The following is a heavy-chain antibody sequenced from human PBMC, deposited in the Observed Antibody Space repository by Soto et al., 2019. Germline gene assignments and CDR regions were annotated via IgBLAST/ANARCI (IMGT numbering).Heavy chain of an antibody. V-gene: IGHV3-30-3*01. Sequence: QVQLAESGGGVVQPGRSLRLSCAASGFPFRTYAMHWVRQAPGKGLEWVATISYDGSNKFYVDSVKGRFTISRDNSKNTLYLQMNSLRAEDTAVYYCARDFGSLGATIDYWGQGTLVTVSS. CDR3: ARDFGSLGATIDY. J-gene: IGHJ4*02. CDR1: GFPFRTYA. CDR2: ISYDGSNK. D-gene: IGHD1-26*01.